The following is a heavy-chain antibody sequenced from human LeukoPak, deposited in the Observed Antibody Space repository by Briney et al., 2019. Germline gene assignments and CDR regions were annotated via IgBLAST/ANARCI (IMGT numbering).Heavy chain of an antibody. V-gene: IGHV3-23*01. CDR1: GFTFSSYA. Sequence: GGSLRLSCAASGFTFSSYAMSWVRQAPGKGLEWVSAISGSGGSTYYADSVKGRFTISRDNSKNTLYLQMNSLRAEDTAVYYCAKDPLLTGDNLDVDYWGQGTLVTVSS. CDR3: AKDPLLTGDNLDVDY. J-gene: IGHJ4*02. CDR2: ISGSGGST. D-gene: IGHD1-1*01.